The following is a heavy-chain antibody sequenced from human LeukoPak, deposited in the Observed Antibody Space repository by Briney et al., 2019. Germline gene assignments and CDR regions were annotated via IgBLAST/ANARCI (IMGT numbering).Heavy chain of an antibody. CDR1: GFTFSSYE. D-gene: IGHD3-3*01. CDR2: ISSSGSTI. J-gene: IGHJ4*02. Sequence: GGSLRLSCAASGFTFSSYEMSWVRQAPGKGLEWVSYISSSGSTIYYADSVKGRFTISRDNAKNSLYLQMNSLRAEDTAVYYCAALHYDFWSGYEPYWGQGTLVTVSS. V-gene: IGHV3-48*03. CDR3: AALHYDFWSGYEPY.